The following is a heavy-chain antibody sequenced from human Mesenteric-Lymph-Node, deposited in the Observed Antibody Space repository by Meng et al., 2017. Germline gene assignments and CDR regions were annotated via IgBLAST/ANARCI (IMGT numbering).Heavy chain of an antibody. V-gene: IGHV3-48*03. J-gene: IGHJ1*01. CDR2: ISSSGSTI. CDR1: GFTFSSYE. D-gene: IGHD6-25*01. CDR3: GRSTHSSASE. Sequence: GESLKISCAASGFTFSSYEMNWVRQAPGKGLEWVSYISSSGSTIYYADSVKGRFTISRDNAKNSLYLQMDSLRPEDTAVYYCGRSTHSSASEWGQGTLVTVSS.